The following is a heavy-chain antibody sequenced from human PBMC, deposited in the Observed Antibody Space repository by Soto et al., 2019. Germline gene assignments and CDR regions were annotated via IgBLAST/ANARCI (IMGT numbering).Heavy chain of an antibody. CDR3: ARGERDYYDSSGYYVHDAFDI. CDR1: GYSFTSYW. D-gene: IGHD3-22*01. V-gene: IGHV5-51*01. CDR2: IYPGDSDT. Sequence: GESLKISCKGSGYSFTSYWIGWVRQMPGKGLEWMGIIYPGDSDTRYSPSFQGQVTISADKSISTAYLQWSSLKASDTAMYYCARGERDYYDSSGYYVHDAFDIWGQGTMVTVSS. J-gene: IGHJ3*02.